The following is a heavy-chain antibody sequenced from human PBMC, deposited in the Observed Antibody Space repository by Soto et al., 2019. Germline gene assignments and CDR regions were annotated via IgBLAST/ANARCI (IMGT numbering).Heavy chain of an antibody. CDR3: ATILGVGANDAFDI. Sequence: SETLSLSCTVSGGAISSYYWGWIRQPAGKGLEWIGRIYTSGSTNYNPSLKSRVTRSVDTSKNQFSLKLSSVTAADTAVYYCATILGVGANDAFDIWGQGTMVTVPS. CDR2: IYTSGST. J-gene: IGHJ3*02. CDR1: GGAISSYY. D-gene: IGHD1-26*01. V-gene: IGHV4-4*07.